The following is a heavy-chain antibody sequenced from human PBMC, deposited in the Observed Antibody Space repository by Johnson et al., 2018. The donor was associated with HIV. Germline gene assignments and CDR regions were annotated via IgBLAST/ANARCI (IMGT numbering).Heavy chain of an antibody. V-gene: IGHV3-66*01. Sequence: VQLVESGGGLVQPGGSLRLSCAASGFTVSSNYMSWVRQPPGKGLGWVSVIYSGGSTYYADSVKGRFTISRDNSKNTLYLQMNSRRAEDTAVYYCARDGVRDGVRIHAFDIWGQGTMVTVSS. CDR3: ARDGVRDGVRIHAFDI. D-gene: IGHD2/OR15-2a*01. CDR2: IYSGGST. J-gene: IGHJ3*02. CDR1: GFTVSSNY.